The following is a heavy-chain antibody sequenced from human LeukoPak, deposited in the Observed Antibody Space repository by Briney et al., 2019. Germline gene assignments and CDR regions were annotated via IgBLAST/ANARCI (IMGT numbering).Heavy chain of an antibody. CDR1: GFTFSSYA. D-gene: IGHD6-13*01. CDR3: AKDPIAAAGTSWFDP. V-gene: IGHV3-23*01. CDR2: ISGSGGST. Sequence: GGSLRLSCAASGFTFSSYAMSWVRQAPGKGLEWVSAISGSGGSTYYADSVKGRFTISRDNSKNTLYLQMNSLRAEDTAVYYCAKDPIAAAGTSWFDPWDQGTLVTVSS. J-gene: IGHJ5*02.